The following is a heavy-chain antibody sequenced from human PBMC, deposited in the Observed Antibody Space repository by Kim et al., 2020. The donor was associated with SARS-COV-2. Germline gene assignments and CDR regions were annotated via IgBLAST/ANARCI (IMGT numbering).Heavy chain of an antibody. J-gene: IGHJ5*02. V-gene: IGHV5-51*01. CDR2: IYPGDSDT. Sequence: GESLKISCKGSGYSFTSYWIGWVRQMPGKGLEWMGIIYPGDSDTRYSPSFQGQVTISADKSISTAYLQWSSLKASDTAMYYCARRRTDVDTAMVTTTGFDPWGQGTLGTVSS. CDR3: ARRRTDVDTAMVTTTGFDP. D-gene: IGHD5-18*01. CDR1: GYSFTSYW.